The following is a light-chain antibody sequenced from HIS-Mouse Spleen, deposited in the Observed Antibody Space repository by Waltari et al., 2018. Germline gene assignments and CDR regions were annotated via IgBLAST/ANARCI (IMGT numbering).Light chain of an antibody. J-gene: IGLJ2*01. V-gene: IGLV2-8*01. CDR2: EVS. CDR3: SSYAGSNVV. Sequence: QSALTQPPSASGSPGQSVTISCTGTSSDVGGYNYISWYQQHPGKAPKLMIYEVSKRASGVPARVSGSKAGNTASLTVSGLQAEDEADSYCSSYAGSNVVFGGGTKLTVL. CDR1: SSDVGGYNY.